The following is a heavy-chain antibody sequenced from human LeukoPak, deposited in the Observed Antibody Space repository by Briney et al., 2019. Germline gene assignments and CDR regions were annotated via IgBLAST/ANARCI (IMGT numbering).Heavy chain of an antibody. CDR1: GATFSSFV. CDR3: ASPSSWYGDGVYYMDV. D-gene: IGHD6-13*01. CDR2: IIPIFETV. V-gene: IGHV1-69*05. Sequence: ASVKVSCKASGATFSSFVISWVRQAPGQGLEWMGGIIPIFETVNYAQKFQGRVTITTDESTSTAYMELSSLRSEDTAVYYCASPSSWYGDGVYYMDVWGKGTTVTVSS. J-gene: IGHJ6*03.